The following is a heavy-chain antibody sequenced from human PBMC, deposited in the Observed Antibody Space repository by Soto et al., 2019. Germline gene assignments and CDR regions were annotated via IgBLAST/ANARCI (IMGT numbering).Heavy chain of an antibody. CDR3: AKDVHRGSGSYSRYYYYGMDV. J-gene: IGHJ6*02. D-gene: IGHD3-10*01. CDR1: GFTFSSYG. Sequence: GGSLRLSCAASGFTFSSYGMHWVRQAPGKGLEWVAVISYDGSNKYYADSVKGRFTISRDNSKNTLYLQMNSLRAEDTAVYYCAKDVHRGSGSYSRYYYYGMDVWGQGTTVTVSS. CDR2: ISYDGSNK. V-gene: IGHV3-30*18.